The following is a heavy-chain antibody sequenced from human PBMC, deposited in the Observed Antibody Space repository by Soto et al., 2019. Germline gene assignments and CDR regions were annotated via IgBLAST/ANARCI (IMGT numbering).Heavy chain of an antibody. V-gene: IGHV4-34*01. J-gene: IGHJ5*02. CDR1: GGSFSGYY. Sequence: PXETLSLPCAVYGGSFSGYYWSWIRQPPGKGLDWIGEINHSGSTNYNPSLKSRVTISVDTSKNQFSLKLSSVTAADTAVYYCARVQLWLQEWFDPWGQGTLVTVSS. D-gene: IGHD5-18*01. CDR3: ARVQLWLQEWFDP. CDR2: INHSGST.